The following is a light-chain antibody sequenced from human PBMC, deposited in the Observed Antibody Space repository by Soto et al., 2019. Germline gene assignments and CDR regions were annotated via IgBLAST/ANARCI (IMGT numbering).Light chain of an antibody. CDR2: AAS. V-gene: IGKV1-27*01. Sequence: DNQMTQAPSSLSASVGDRVTITCRASQGISNYLDSYQQKPGKVPTLLIHAASTLQSGAPSRFIGSGSGTDFTLYISSLQPEDVATYYCQKYNSAPFTFGPGTKVDIK. J-gene: IGKJ3*01. CDR1: QGISNY. CDR3: QKYNSAPFT.